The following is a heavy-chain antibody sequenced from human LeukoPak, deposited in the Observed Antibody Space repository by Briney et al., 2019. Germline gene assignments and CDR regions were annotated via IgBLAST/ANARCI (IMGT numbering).Heavy chain of an antibody. CDR2: ISGYNGNT. D-gene: IGHD6-13*01. V-gene: IGHV1-18*01. CDR1: GYIFSNYG. Sequence: ASVKVSCKASGYIFSNYGLSWVRQAPGKGLEWMGWISGYNGNTKYAQKFQGRFTMTTDTSTNTAYMQLRNLRSDDTAVYYCTRGGSGWLDFDYWGQGTLVTVSS. CDR3: TRGGSGWLDFDY. J-gene: IGHJ4*02.